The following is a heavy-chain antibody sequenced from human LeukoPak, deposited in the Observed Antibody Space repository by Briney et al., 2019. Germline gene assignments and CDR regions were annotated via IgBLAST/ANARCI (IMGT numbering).Heavy chain of an antibody. V-gene: IGHV1-2*02. CDR1: GYTFTSYG. J-gene: IGHJ4*02. Sequence: ASVKVSCKASGYTFTSYGISWVRQAPGQGLEWMGWINPNSGGTNYAQKFQGRVTMTRDTSISTAYMELSRLRSDDTAVYYCARSGDDVLLWFGELYYFDYWGQGTLVTVSS. CDR3: ARSGDDVLLWFGELYYFDY. D-gene: IGHD3-10*01. CDR2: INPNSGGT.